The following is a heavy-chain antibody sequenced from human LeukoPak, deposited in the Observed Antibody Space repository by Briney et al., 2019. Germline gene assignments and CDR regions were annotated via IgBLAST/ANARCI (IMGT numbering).Heavy chain of an antibody. D-gene: IGHD2-15*01. CDR1: GYKFTSD. J-gene: IGHJ4*02. CDR2: MNPDSGNA. V-gene: IGHV1-8*03. Sequence: ASVNVSCKASGYKFTSDINWMRQAPGQGHEWMGWMNPDSGNAEYTQKFQGRVTITRDNSKSTAYMELRSLRSEDTAVYYCARGAVSPDCNGGSCYTFDYLGQGTLVTVSS. CDR3: ARGAVSPDCNGGSCYTFDY.